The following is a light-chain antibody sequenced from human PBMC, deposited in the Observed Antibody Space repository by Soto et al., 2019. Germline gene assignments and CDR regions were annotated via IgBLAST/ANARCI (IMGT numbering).Light chain of an antibody. V-gene: IGKV3-20*01. J-gene: IGKJ1*01. Sequence: VLPRSETTLSVAHEGTPTLSCRASQSVSSSYLAWYQEKPGQAPRLLIYGASSRATGIPDRFSGSGSGTDFTLTISRLEPEDFAVYYCQQYGSSPWTFGQGSKVDIK. CDR2: GAS. CDR3: QQYGSSPWT. CDR1: QSVSSSY.